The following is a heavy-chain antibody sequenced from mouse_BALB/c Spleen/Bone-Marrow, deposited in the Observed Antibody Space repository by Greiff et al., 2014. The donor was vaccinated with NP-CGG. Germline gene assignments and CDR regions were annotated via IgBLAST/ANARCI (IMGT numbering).Heavy chain of an antibody. CDR2: IDPANGNT. D-gene: IGHD3-2*02. V-gene: IGHV14-3*02. J-gene: IGHJ2*01. Sequence: EVQLQQSGAELVKPGASVKLSCTASGFNIKDTYMHWVKQRPEQGLEWIGRIDPANGNTKYDPKFQGKATITADTSSNTAYLLLSNLKAEDTAAYYCARCRLSRYFDYWGQGTTLTVSS. CDR3: ARCRLSRYFDY. CDR1: GFNIKDTY.